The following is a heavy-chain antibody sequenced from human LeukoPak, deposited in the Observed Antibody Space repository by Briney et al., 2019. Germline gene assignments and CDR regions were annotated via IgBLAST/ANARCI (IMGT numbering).Heavy chain of an antibody. CDR3: ARRGWDNYFDY. Sequence: PSETLSLTCTVSGGSIRSYYWSWIRQPPGKGLEWIGYIYYTGSTNYNPSLKSRVTISVDTSKNQFSLKLSSVTAADTAVYYCARRGWDNYFDYWGQGILVTVSS. CDR1: GGSIRSYY. CDR2: IYYTGST. V-gene: IGHV4-59*08. J-gene: IGHJ4*02. D-gene: IGHD6-19*01.